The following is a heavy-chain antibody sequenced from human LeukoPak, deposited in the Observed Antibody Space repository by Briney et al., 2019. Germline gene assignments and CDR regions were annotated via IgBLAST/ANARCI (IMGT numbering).Heavy chain of an antibody. CDR3: VREGVSSSWNNWYFDL. CDR1: GFTFSSYW. Sequence: GGSLRLSCAAAGFTFSSYWMSWVRQAPGKGLEWVANIKQDGSEKYYVDSVKGRFTISRDNAKNSLYLQMNSLRAEDTAVYYCVREGVSSSWNNWYFDLCGRATLVTVSS. V-gene: IGHV3-7*01. J-gene: IGHJ2*01. CDR2: IKQDGSEK. D-gene: IGHD6-13*01.